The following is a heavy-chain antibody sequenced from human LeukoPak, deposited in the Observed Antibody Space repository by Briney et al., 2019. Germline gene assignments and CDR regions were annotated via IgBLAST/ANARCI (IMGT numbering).Heavy chain of an antibody. V-gene: IGHV1-46*01. CDR2: INPSGGST. CDR1: GYTFTDYY. J-gene: IGHJ4*02. Sequence: ASVKVSCKASGYTFTDYYMHWVRQAPGQGLEWMGIINPSGGSTSYAQKFQGRVTMTRDTSTSTVYMELSSLRSEDTAVYYCARGFPNSGSYFNFDYWGQGTLVTVSS. CDR3: ARGFPNSGSYFNFDY. D-gene: IGHD1-26*01.